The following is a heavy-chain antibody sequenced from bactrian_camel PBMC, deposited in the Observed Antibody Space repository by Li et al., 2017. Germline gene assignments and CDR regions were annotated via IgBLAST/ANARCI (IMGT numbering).Heavy chain of an antibody. D-gene: IGHD2*01. CDR1: GFTFTNYW. Sequence: QLVESGGGSVQVGGSLRLSCAASGFTFTNYWMHWVRQGPGKGLEWVSSSNSGALSLVYADSVKGRFTISRDNAKNTVYLLMNSLKPEDTAMYYCAAASGRYCGDNFWRQESIYKYWGQGTQVTVS. CDR3: AAASGRYCGDNFWRQESIYKY. CDR2: SNSGALSL. V-gene: IGHV3S25*01. J-gene: IGHJ4*01.